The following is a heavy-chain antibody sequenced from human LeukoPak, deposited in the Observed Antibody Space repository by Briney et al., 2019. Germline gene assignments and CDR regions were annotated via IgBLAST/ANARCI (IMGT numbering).Heavy chain of an antibody. CDR2: IYSGGST. Sequence: GGSLRLSCAASGFTFNTYAMTWVRQAPGKGLEWVSVIYSGGSTCYADSVKGRFTISRDNSKNTLYLQMNSLRAEDTAVYYCAGLSIGISGWADWGQGSLVTVSS. D-gene: IGHD6-19*01. J-gene: IGHJ4*02. CDR3: AGLSIGISGWAD. V-gene: IGHV3-23*03. CDR1: GFTFNTYA.